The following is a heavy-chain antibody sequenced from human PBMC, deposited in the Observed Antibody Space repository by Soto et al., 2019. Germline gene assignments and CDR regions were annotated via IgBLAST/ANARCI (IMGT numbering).Heavy chain of an antibody. CDR1: GGSISSSSYY. Sequence: QLQLQESGPGLVKPSETLSLTCTVSGGSISSSSYYWGWIRQPPGKGLEWIGSIYYSGSTYYNPSLKSRVTISVDTSKNQFSLKLSSVTAADTAVYYCARQSEYYDFWSSHREVMDVWGKGTTVTVSS. V-gene: IGHV4-39*01. CDR3: ARQSEYYDFWSSHREVMDV. D-gene: IGHD3-3*01. J-gene: IGHJ6*04. CDR2: IYYSGST.